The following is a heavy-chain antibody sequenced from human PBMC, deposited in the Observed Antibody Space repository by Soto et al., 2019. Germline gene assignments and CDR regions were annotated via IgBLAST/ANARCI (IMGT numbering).Heavy chain of an antibody. CDR1: GFTFSSYA. V-gene: IGHV3-23*01. D-gene: IGHD6-13*01. J-gene: IGHJ2*01. CDR2: ISGSGGST. CDR3: AKEWQHQLVLPYWYFDL. Sequence: EVQLLESGGGLVQPGGSLRLSCAASGFTFSSYAMSWVRQAPGKGLEWVSAISGSGGSTYYADSVKGRFTISRDNSKNTLYLQMNSLRAEDTAVYYCAKEWQHQLVLPYWYFDLWGRGTLVTVSS.